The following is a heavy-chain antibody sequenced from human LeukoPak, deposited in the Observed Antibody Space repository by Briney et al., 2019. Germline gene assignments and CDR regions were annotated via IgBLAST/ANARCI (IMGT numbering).Heavy chain of an antibody. CDR2: IYYSGST. V-gene: IGHV4-59*01. D-gene: IGHD3-22*01. Sequence: PSETLSLTCTVSGGSISSYYWSWIRQPPGKGLEWIGYIYYSGSTNYNPSLKSRVTISVDTSKNQFSLKLSSVTAADTAVYYCAREAYYYASSGYYYTLIDYWGQGTLVTVSS. J-gene: IGHJ4*02. CDR3: AREAYYYASSGYYYTLIDY. CDR1: GGSISSYY.